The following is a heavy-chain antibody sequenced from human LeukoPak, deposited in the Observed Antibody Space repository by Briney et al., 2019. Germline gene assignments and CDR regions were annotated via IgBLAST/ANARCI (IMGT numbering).Heavy chain of an antibody. CDR2: IYHSGST. J-gene: IGHJ4*02. CDR3: ARARGQNGGNAHFDY. D-gene: IGHD4-23*01. Sequence: SETLSLTCTVSGYSISSGYYWGWIRQPPGKGLEWIGSIYHSGSTYYNPSLKSRVTISVDTSKNQFSLKLSSVTAADTAVYYCARARGQNGGNAHFDYWGQGTLVTVSS. V-gene: IGHV4-38-2*02. CDR1: GYSISSGYY.